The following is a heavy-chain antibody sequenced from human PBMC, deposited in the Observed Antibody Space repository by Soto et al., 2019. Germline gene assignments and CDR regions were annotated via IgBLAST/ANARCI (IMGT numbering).Heavy chain of an antibody. CDR3: ARVRALRLGELSSPLDY. Sequence: EVQLVESGGGLVKPGGSLRLSCAASGFTFSSYSMNWVRQAPGKGLEWVSSISSSSSYIYYADSVKGRFTISRDNAKNSLYLQMNSLRAEDTAVYYCARVRALRLGELSSPLDYWGQGTLVTVSS. J-gene: IGHJ4*02. CDR1: GFTFSSYS. CDR2: ISSSSSYI. D-gene: IGHD3-16*02. V-gene: IGHV3-21*01.